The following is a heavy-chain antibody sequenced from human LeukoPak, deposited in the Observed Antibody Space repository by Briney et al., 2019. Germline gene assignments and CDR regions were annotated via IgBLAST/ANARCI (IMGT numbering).Heavy chain of an antibody. CDR1: GGSISSSSYY. CDR2: IYYSGST. CDR3: ARDGRAGDYYYYMDV. D-gene: IGHD5-24*01. J-gene: IGHJ6*03. V-gene: IGHV4-61*01. Sequence: PSETLSLTCTVSGGSISSSSYYWSWIRQPPGKGLEWIGYIYYSGSTNYNPSLKSRVTISVDTSKNQFSLKLSSVTAADTAVYYCARDGRAGDYYYYMDVWGKGTTVTISS.